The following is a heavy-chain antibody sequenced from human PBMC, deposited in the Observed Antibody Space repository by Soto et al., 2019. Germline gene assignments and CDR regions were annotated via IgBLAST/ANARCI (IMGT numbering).Heavy chain of an antibody. CDR2: IHHIGST. CDR1: SGSISSSTW. V-gene: IGHV4-4*02. J-gene: IGHJ4*02. CDR3: AKVGPSHAGTFDH. Sequence: SETLSLTCGVSSGSISSSTWWTWVRQPPGKGLEWVGEIHHIGSTNYNPSLKSRLTMSVDKSRNHFSLQLTSVTAADTAVYYCAKVGPSHAGTFDHWGQGLLVPVSS. D-gene: IGHD1-26*01.